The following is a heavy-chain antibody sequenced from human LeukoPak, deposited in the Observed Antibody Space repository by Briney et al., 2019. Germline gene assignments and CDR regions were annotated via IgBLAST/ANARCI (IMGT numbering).Heavy chain of an antibody. J-gene: IGHJ2*01. CDR2: VRYGGSHQ. CDR3: AKALWAGGFGESFDL. Sequence: PGGSLRLSSAASVFTFSSHAMHSVRQAPSQGRERVACVRYGGSHQDYADSVKGRFTISRDNSKNKLYLQMSSVRTEDTAVYYCAKALWAGGFGESFDLWGRGTLVTVSS. V-gene: IGHV3-30*02. D-gene: IGHD3-10*01. CDR1: VFTFSSHA.